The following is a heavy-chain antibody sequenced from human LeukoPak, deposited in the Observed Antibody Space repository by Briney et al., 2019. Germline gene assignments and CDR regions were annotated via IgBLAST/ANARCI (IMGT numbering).Heavy chain of an antibody. D-gene: IGHD5-24*01. J-gene: IGHJ4*02. V-gene: IGHV1-2*02. CDR3: AREEMATIYDY. CDR2: INPNSGGT. CDR1: GYTFTVYY. Sequence: ASVTVSFKASGYTFTVYYMHWVRQPPGQGLEWMGWINPNSGGTNYAQKFQGRVTMTRDTSISTAYMELSRLRSDDTTVYYCAREEMATIYDYWGQGTLVTVSS.